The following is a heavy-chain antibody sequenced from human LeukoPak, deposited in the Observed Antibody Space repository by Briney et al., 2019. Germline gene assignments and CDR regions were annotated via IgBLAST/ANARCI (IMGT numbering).Heavy chain of an antibody. D-gene: IGHD1-7*01. CDR2: ICGSGGST. CDR1: GFTFSSYA. Sequence: GGSLSLSCAASGFTFSSYAMSWVRQAPAKGREGVSAICGSGGSTYYPDSVKGRFTISRDNSKNKQYLQMNSLRAEDTAVYYCANNNWNYPWFDPWGQGTLGTVSS. V-gene: IGHV3-23*01. J-gene: IGHJ5*02. CDR3: ANNNWNYPWFDP.